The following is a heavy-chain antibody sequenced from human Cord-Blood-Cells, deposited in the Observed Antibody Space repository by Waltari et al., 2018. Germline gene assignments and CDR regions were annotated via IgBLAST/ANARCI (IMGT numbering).Heavy chain of an antibody. CDR2: INHSGST. CDR3: ASAYCGGDCYSGRLDYYGMDV. J-gene: IGHJ6*02. CDR1: GGSFSGYY. Sequence: QVQLQQWGAGLLKPSETLSLTCAVYGGSFSGYYWSWIRQPPGKGLEWIGEINHSGSTNYNPSLKSRVTISVDASKNQFSLKLSSVTAADTAVYYCASAYCGGDCYSGRLDYYGMDVWGQGP. D-gene: IGHD2-21*01. V-gene: IGHV4-34*01.